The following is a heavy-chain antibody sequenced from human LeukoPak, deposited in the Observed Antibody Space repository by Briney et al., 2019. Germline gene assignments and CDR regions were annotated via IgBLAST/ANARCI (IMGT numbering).Heavy chain of an antibody. CDR3: AELGITMIGGV. D-gene: IGHD3-10*02. Sequence: SETLSLTCAVYGGSFSGYYWSWIRQPPGKGLEWIGEINHSGSTNYNPSLKSRVTISVDTSKNQYSLKLSSVTAADTAVYYCAELGITMIGGVWGKGTTVTISS. CDR1: GGSFSGYY. J-gene: IGHJ6*04. V-gene: IGHV4-34*01. CDR2: INHSGST.